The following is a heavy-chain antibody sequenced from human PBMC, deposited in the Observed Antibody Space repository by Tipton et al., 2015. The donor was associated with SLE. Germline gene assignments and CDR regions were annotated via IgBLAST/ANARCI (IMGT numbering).Heavy chain of an antibody. CDR3: ARDGLGYCSSTSCYTADY. J-gene: IGHJ4*02. CDR2: INHSGST. V-gene: IGHV4-34*01. CDR1: GGSFSGYY. Sequence: LSCAVYGGSFSGYYWSWIRQPPGKGLEWIGEINHSGSTNYNPSLKSRVTISVDTSKNQFSLKLSSVTAADTAVYYCARDGLGYCSSTSCYTADYWGQGTLVTVSS. D-gene: IGHD2-2*02.